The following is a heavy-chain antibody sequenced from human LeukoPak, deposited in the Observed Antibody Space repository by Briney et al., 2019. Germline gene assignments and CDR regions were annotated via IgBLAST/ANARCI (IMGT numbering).Heavy chain of an antibody. V-gene: IGHV1-69*05. J-gene: IGHJ4*02. CDR2: IIPIFGTA. D-gene: IGHD4-23*01. Sequence: SVKVSCKASGGTFSSYAISWVRQAPGQGLEWMGGIIPIFGTANYAQKFQGRVTISTDESTSTAYMELSSLRSEYTAVYYCAREVVSGNGLYDYWGQGTLVTVSS. CDR1: GGTFSSYA. CDR3: AREVVSGNGLYDY.